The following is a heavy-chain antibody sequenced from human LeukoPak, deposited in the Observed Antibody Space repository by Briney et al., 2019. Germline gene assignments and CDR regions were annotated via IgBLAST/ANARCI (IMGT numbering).Heavy chain of an antibody. Sequence: ASVKVSCKASGYSFTSYGISWVRQVPGQGLEWMGWISAYNGNTNYAQKLQGRVTMTTDTSTSTAYMELRSLRSDDTAVYYCARAVLGYCSSTSCYDFDYWGQGTLVTVSS. CDR2: ISAYNGNT. V-gene: IGHV1-18*01. J-gene: IGHJ4*02. D-gene: IGHD2-2*01. CDR3: ARAVLGYCSSTSCYDFDY. CDR1: GYSFTSYG.